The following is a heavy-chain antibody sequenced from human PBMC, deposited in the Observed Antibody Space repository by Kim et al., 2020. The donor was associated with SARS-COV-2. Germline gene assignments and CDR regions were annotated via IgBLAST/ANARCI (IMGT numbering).Heavy chain of an antibody. V-gene: IGHV1-18*01. D-gene: IGHD1-26*01. CDR1: GYTFGSHG. CDR2: ISGYFCDT. Sequence: ASVKVSCKAFGYTFGSHGISWVRQAPGQGLEWLGWISGYFCDTSHAQKFQGRVTLTTDKSTSTAYMELRSLRSDDTAVYYCARDLRTVGTTDFDYWGQGTLVNVSS. J-gene: IGHJ4*02. CDR3: ARDLRTVGTTDFDY.